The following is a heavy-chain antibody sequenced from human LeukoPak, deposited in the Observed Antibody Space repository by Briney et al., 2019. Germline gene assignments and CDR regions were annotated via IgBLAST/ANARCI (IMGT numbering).Heavy chain of an antibody. Sequence: GGSLRLSCAASGFTFSNYWMSWVRQAPGKGLEWVANINQDSSEKYYVDSVKGRFTISRDNAKNSLYLQLNTLRPEDTAVYYCAIRGSPMVRNYWGQGTLVTVSS. J-gene: IGHJ4*02. V-gene: IGHV3-7*01. CDR1: GFTFSNYW. D-gene: IGHD3-10*01. CDR3: AIRGSPMVRNY. CDR2: INQDSSEK.